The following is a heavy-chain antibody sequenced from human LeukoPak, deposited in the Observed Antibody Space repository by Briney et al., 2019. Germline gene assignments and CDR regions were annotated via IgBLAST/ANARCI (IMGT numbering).Heavy chain of an antibody. J-gene: IGHJ4*02. CDR1: RFTFTSSA. Sequence: TSVKVSCKASRFTFTSSAVQWVRQARGQRLDWIGWIVVGSGNTNYAQKFQERVTITRDMSTSTAYMELSSLRSEDTAVYYCAADLHYYGSGSFGPTLYYFDYWGQGTLVTVSS. CDR3: AADLHYYGSGSFGPTLYYFDY. CDR2: IVVGSGNT. D-gene: IGHD3-10*01. V-gene: IGHV1-58*01.